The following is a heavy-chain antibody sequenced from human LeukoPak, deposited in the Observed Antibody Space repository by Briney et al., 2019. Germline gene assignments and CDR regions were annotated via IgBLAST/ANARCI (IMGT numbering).Heavy chain of an antibody. V-gene: IGHV3-73*01. CDR2: IRSKANGYAT. D-gene: IGHD1-1*01. Sequence: GGSLRLSCAASDFTFSGSAIHWVRQAPGKGLEWVGRIRSKANGYATSYGASAKGRLTISRDDSKNTADLQMSDLRTEDTAVYYCTRLRSDTTGGYYYFMDVWGKGTTVIVSS. CDR3: TRLRSDTTGGYYYFMDV. J-gene: IGHJ6*03. CDR1: DFTFSGSA.